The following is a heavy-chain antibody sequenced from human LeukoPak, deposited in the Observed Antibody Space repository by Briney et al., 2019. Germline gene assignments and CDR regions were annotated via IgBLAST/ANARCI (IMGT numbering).Heavy chain of an antibody. Sequence: PSETLSLTCTDSGGSISSYYWSWIRQPPGKGLEWIGYIYYSGSTNYNPSLKSRVTISVDTSKNQFSLKLSSVTAADTAVYYCARDPDGTDAFDIWGQGTMVTVSS. D-gene: IGHD6-13*01. CDR2: IYYSGST. V-gene: IGHV4-59*01. J-gene: IGHJ3*02. CDR1: GGSISSYY. CDR3: ARDPDGTDAFDI.